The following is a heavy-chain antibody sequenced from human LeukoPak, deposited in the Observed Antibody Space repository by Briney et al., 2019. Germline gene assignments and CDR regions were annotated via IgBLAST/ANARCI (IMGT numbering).Heavy chain of an antibody. CDR3: ARVEYGDYGAGRYYYYYMDV. V-gene: IGHV3-7*01. J-gene: IGHJ6*03. CDR1: GFTFSSYW. Sequence: GGSLRLSCAASGFTFSSYWVSWVRQAPGKGLEWVANIKQDGSEKYYVDSVKGRFTISRDNAKNSLYLQMNSLRAEDTAVYYCARVEYGDYGAGRYYYYYMDVWGKGTTVTVSS. CDR2: IKQDGSEK. D-gene: IGHD4-17*01.